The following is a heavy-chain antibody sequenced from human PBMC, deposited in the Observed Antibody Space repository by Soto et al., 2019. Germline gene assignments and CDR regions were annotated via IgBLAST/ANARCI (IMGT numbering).Heavy chain of an antibody. J-gene: IGHJ3*02. Sequence: QVQLVQSGAEVKKPGASVKVSCKASGYTFTGYYMHWVRQAPGQGLEWMGWINPNSGGTNYAQKCQGRVTMTRDTSISTDYMELSRLRSDDTAVYYCARYGVTYYDFWSGYYAFDIWGQGTMVTVSS. CDR2: INPNSGGT. CDR3: ARYGVTYYDFWSGYYAFDI. CDR1: GYTFTGYY. V-gene: IGHV1-2*02. D-gene: IGHD3-3*01.